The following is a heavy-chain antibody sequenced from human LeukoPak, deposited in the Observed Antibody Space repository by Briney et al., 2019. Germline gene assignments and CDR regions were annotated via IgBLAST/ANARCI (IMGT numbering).Heavy chain of an antibody. CDR3: AKVGGRLRFLEWLPSDAFDI. D-gene: IGHD3-3*01. CDR1: GGTFSSYA. Sequence: SVKVSCKASGGTFSSYAISWVRQAPGQGLEWMGGIIPIFGTANYAQKFQGRVTITADESTSTAYMELSSLRSEDTAVYYCAKVGGRLRFLEWLPSDAFDIWGQGTMVTVSS. CDR2: IIPIFGTA. V-gene: IGHV1-69*13. J-gene: IGHJ3*02.